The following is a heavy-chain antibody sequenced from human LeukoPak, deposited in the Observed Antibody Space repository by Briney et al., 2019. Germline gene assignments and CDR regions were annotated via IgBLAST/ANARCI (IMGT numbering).Heavy chain of an antibody. V-gene: IGHV3-23*01. D-gene: IGHD2-2*01. Sequence: PGGSLRLSCAASGFTFSSYAMSWVRQAPGKGLEWVSAISGSGGSTYYADSVKGRFTISRDNSKNTLYLQMNSLRAEDTAVYYCAKEVVPAAIILLSYYYGMDVWGQGTTVTVSS. CDR3: AKEVVPAAIILLSYYYGMDV. CDR1: GFTFSSYA. J-gene: IGHJ6*02. CDR2: ISGSGGST.